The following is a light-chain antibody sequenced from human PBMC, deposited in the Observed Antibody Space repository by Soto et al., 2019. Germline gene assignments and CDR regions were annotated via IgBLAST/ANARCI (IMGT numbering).Light chain of an antibody. Sequence: IVLTQSPGTPSLSPGERATLSRRATESVVTNYLAWYQLKPGQAPRLLISDASSRATGLPDRFSGSGSGTDFTLTISRLEPEDFAVYYCQQYVSSPPSITFGQGTRLEI. CDR1: ESVVTNY. J-gene: IGKJ5*01. CDR3: QQYVSSPPSIT. CDR2: DAS. V-gene: IGKV3-20*01.